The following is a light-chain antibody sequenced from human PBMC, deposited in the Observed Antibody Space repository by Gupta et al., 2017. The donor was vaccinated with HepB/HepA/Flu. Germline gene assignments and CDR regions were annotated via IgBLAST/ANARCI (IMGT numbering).Light chain of an antibody. Sequence: DLVMTQSPLSLPVTPGEPASISCRSDQSLLHSNGYNYLDWYLQKPGQSPQLLFYLGSSRASGVPDRINGSGSGTDFTLKISRVEAEDVGVYYCRQGLQTPLTFGHGTKVEI. CDR3: RQGLQTPLT. V-gene: IGKV2-28*01. CDR2: LGS. CDR1: QSLLHSNGYNY. J-gene: IGKJ3*01.